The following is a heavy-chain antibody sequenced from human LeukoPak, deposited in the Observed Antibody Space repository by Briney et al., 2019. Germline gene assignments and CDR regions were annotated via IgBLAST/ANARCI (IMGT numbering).Heavy chain of an antibody. J-gene: IGHJ5*02. Sequence: SETLSLTXTVSGGSISSYYWSWLRQPPGKGLEWVGYIYYSGSTNYNPSLKSRVTISVDTSKNQFSLKLSSVTAADTAVYYCARARLTGYNINWFDPWGQGTLVTVSS. D-gene: IGHD3-9*01. CDR1: GGSISSYY. CDR2: IYYSGST. V-gene: IGHV4-59*01. CDR3: ARARLTGYNINWFDP.